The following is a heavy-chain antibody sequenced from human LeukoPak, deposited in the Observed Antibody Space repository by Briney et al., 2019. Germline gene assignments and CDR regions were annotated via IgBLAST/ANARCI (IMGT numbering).Heavy chain of an antibody. D-gene: IGHD2-2*02. V-gene: IGHV3-30*18. CDR1: GFTFSHYG. J-gene: IGHJ6*02. Sequence: GGSLRLSCAASGFTFSHYGMHWVRQAPGKGLEWVTFISYDGSNKNYADSMKGRFTISRDNSKNTLYLQMNSLRAEDTAVYYCAKIACRSTSCYRNYYYNMDVWGQGTTVTVSS. CDR3: AKIACRSTSCYRNYYYNMDV. CDR2: ISYDGSNK.